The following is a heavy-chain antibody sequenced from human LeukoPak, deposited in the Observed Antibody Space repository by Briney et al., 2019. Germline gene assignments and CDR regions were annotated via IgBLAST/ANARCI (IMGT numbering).Heavy chain of an antibody. CDR2: ISSSSSTI. Sequence: GGSLRLSCAASGFTFSSYSMNWVRQAPGKGLEWVSDISSSSSTIYYADSVKGRFTISRDNAKNSLYLEMNSLRAEDTAVYYCAREEQQLSHFDYWGQGTLVTVSS. J-gene: IGHJ4*02. D-gene: IGHD6-13*01. CDR3: AREEQQLSHFDY. V-gene: IGHV3-48*01. CDR1: GFTFSSYS.